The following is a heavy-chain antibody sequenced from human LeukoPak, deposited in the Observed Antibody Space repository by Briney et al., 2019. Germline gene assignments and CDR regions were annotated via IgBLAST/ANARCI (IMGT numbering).Heavy chain of an antibody. D-gene: IGHD3-10*01. CDR2: ISAYNGNT. CDR1: GYTFTSYG. CDR3: ARVVGRGVIITGAFEI. J-gene: IGHJ3*02. V-gene: IGHV1-18*01. Sequence: ASVKVSCKASGYTFTSYGISWVRQAPGQGLEWMGWISAYNGNTNYAQKLQGRVTMTTDTSTSTAYMELMSLRSDDTAVYYCARVVGRGVIITGAFEIWGQGTMVTVSS.